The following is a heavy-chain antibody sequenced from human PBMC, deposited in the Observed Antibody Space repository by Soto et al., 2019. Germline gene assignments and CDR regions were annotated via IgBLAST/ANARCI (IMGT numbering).Heavy chain of an antibody. Sequence: VESGGGLVKPGGSLRLSCAASGFSFSTYSMNWVRQAPGKGLEWVSSISSGSSYIYYAESVKGRFTISRDNTKNSLFLQMNSLRDEDTAIYYCAGEEGYWGRMDVWGQGTTVTVSS. J-gene: IGHJ6*02. CDR1: GFSFSTYS. CDR3: AGEEGYWGRMDV. V-gene: IGHV3-21*01. D-gene: IGHD2-15*01. CDR2: ISSGSSYI.